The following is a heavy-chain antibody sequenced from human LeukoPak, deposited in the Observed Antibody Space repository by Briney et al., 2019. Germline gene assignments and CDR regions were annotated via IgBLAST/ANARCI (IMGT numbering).Heavy chain of an antibody. J-gene: IGHJ3*02. Sequence: GESLKISCKGSGYRFTSYWISWVRQMPGKGLEWMGRIDPSDSYTNYSPSFQGHLTISADKSISTAYLQWSSLKASDTAMYYCARHQLLGPCFKGVCSDAFDNWGQGTMVTVSS. V-gene: IGHV5-10-1*01. CDR3: ARHQLLGPCFKGVCSDAFDN. CDR1: GYRFTSYW. D-gene: IGHD2-8*01. CDR2: IDPSDSYT.